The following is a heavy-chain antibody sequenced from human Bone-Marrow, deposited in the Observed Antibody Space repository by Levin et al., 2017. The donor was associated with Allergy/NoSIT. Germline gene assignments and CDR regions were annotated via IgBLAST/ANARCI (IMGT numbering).Heavy chain of an antibody. CDR3: ATHLMPSMLAYFDS. V-gene: IGHV1-69-2*01. D-gene: IGHD3-16*01. J-gene: IGHJ4*02. Sequence: ASVKVSCKASGFIFSDYYMHWVQQAPGKGLEWMGLVDPEDGETRYAEKFQDRLTITAEMSSDTVYMELSSLTSEDTAVYYCATHLMPSMLAYFDSWGPGTLITVSS. CDR2: VDPEDGET. CDR1: GFIFSDYY.